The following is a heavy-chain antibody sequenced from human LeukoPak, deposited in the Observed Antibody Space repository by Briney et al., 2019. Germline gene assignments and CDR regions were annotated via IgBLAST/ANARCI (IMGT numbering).Heavy chain of an antibody. J-gene: IGHJ4*02. V-gene: IGHV1-8*02. D-gene: IGHD3-10*01. CDR2: MNPNSGNT. CDR3: ARRRSGSYERWDY. Sequence: ASVKVSCKASGYTFTDYYMHWVRQATGQGLEWMGWMNPNSGNTGYAQKFQGRVTMTRNTSISTAYMELNSLRSEDTAMYYCARRRSGSYERWDYWGQGTLVTVSS. CDR1: GYTFTDYY.